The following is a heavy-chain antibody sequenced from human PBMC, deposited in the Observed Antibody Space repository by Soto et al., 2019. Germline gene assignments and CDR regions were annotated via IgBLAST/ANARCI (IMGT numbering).Heavy chain of an antibody. CDR3: ARQQYYYYGMDV. J-gene: IGHJ6*02. CDR1: GDSISSYY. CDR2: IYYSGST. V-gene: IGHV4-59*01. Sequence: QVQLQESGPGLVKPSETLSLTCTVSGDSISSYYWSWIQQPPGKGLEWIGYIYYSGSTKYNPSLKSRVTISVDTSKNQFSLKLTSVTAADTAVYYCARQQYYYYGMDVWGQGTTVTVSS.